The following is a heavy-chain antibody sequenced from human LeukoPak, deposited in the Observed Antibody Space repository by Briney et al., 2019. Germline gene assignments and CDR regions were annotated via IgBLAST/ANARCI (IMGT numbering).Heavy chain of an antibody. Sequence: PGGSLRLSCAASGFTFSDYYMSWIRQAPGKGLEWVSYIGSSGSTIYYADSVKGRFTISRDNAKNSLYLQMNSLRAEDTAVYYCARPSNYGDYVEASDYWGQGTLVTVSS. CDR1: GFTFSDYY. CDR3: ARPSNYGDYVEASDY. J-gene: IGHJ4*02. D-gene: IGHD4-17*01. V-gene: IGHV3-11*01. CDR2: IGSSGSTI.